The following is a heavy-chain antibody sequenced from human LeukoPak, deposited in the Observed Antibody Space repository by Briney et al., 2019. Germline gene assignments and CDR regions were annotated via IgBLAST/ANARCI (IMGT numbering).Heavy chain of an antibody. V-gene: IGHV1-18*01. Sequence: GASVKVSFKASGYTFTSYGISLVRQAPGPGLEWMGWISAYNGDTNYAQKLQDRVTMTTDTSTSTAYMELRSLRSNDTAVYYCARRPRITMVRGNYYYYMDVWGKGTTVTVSS. CDR1: GYTFTSYG. D-gene: IGHD3-10*01. CDR2: ISAYNGDT. J-gene: IGHJ6*03. CDR3: ARRPRITMVRGNYYYYMDV.